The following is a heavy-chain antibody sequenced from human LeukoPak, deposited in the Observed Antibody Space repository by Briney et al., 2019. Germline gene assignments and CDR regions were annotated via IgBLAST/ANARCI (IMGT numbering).Heavy chain of an antibody. D-gene: IGHD5-24*01. V-gene: IGHV4-34*01. CDR2: INPSGST. CDR1: GGSFSGYY. J-gene: IGHJ4*02. Sequence: SETLSLTCVVYGGSFSGYYWTWIRQPPGKGLEWIGEINPSGSTNYNPSLKSRVTISVDTSKDQFSLKLSSVTAADTAVFYCARAQGRDGYNGILEYWGQGALVTVSS. CDR3: ARAQGRDGYNGILEY.